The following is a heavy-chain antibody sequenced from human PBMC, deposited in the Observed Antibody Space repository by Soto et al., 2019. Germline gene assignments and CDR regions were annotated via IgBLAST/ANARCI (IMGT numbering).Heavy chain of an antibody. CDR3: ARLPKGSVVTG. CDR1: GFSFRGHS. Sequence: GGSLRLSCVGSGFSFRGHSMNWVRQPPGKGLQWISYISSSSENIYYADSVKGRFTVSRDNAKNTLFLQMNSLRDDDSAIYYCARLPKGSVVTGWGPGTLVTVSS. J-gene: IGHJ4*01. V-gene: IGHV3-48*02. D-gene: IGHD2-21*02. CDR2: ISSSSENI.